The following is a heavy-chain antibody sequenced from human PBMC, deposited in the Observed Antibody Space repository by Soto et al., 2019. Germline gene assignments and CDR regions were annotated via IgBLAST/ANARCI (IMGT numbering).Heavy chain of an antibody. CDR3: ARIQDGDAFDM. CDR1: GASISSNNW. Sequence: QVQLQESGPGLVKPSGTLSLTCTVSGASISSNNWWTWVRQSPGKGLEWIGKISQSGRANYNPSLRGRGRMSIDESKNLLSLKVNYVNAADTAVYYCARIQDGDAFDMWGQGTMVTVSS. J-gene: IGHJ3*02. CDR2: ISQSGRA. V-gene: IGHV4-4*02.